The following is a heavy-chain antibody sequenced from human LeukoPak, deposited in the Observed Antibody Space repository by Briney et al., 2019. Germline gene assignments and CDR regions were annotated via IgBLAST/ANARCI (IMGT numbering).Heavy chain of an antibody. D-gene: IGHD6-13*01. Sequence: SVKVSCKASGGTFSSYAISWVRQAPGQGLEWMGRIIPILGIANYAQKFQGRVTITADKSTSTAYMELGSLRSEDTAVYYCAVPGYSSSWYFDYWGQGTLVTVSS. CDR2: IIPILGIA. J-gene: IGHJ4*02. V-gene: IGHV1-69*04. CDR3: AVPGYSSSWYFDY. CDR1: GGTFSSYA.